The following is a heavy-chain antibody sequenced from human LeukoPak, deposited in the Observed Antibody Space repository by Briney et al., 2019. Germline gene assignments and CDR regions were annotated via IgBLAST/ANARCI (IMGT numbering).Heavy chain of an antibody. D-gene: IGHD4-17*01. J-gene: IGHJ4*02. CDR1: GFTFSSYG. V-gene: IGHV3-30*18. CDR3: AKDLDHDYDDYGLDY. CDR2: VSYDGINK. Sequence: GGSLRLSCAASGFTFSSYGMHWVRQAPGKGLEWVAPVSYDGINKYYADSVKGRFTISRDNSKNTLYLQMNSLRAEDTAVYSCAKDLDHDYDDYGLDYWGQGTLVTVSS.